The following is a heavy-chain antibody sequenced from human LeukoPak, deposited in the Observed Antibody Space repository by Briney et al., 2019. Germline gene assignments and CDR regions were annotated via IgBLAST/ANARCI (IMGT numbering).Heavy chain of an antibody. J-gene: IGHJ4*02. Sequence: GGSLRLSCAASGFNFSRYAMSWVRQAPGKGLEWVSAISGGSTYYADSVQGRFTISRDNSKNTLYLQMDSLRAEDTAIYYCARYGSGRYLDYWGQGTLVTVSS. CDR1: GFNFSRYA. CDR2: ISGGST. V-gene: IGHV3-23*01. D-gene: IGHD3-10*01. CDR3: ARYGSGRYLDY.